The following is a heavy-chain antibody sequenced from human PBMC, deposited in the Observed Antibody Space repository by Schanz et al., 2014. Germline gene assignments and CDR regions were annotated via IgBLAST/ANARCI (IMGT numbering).Heavy chain of an antibody. CDR3: ARDRLECGAECYSVEVFEI. D-gene: IGHD2-21*01. J-gene: IGHJ4*02. Sequence: QVQLVQSGAEVKKPGASVKVSCKASGYTFSSYGITWVRQAPGQGLEWMGWITAYNGDTNYALKLQGRVTMTTDTSTGTAYMELSGLRSEDTAVYYCARDRLECGAECYSVEVFEIWGQGTLVIVSS. CDR1: GYTFSSYG. V-gene: IGHV1-18*01. CDR2: ITAYNGDT.